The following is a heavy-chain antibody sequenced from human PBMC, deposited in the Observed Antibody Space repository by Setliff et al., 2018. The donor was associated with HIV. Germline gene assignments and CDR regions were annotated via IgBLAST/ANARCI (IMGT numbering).Heavy chain of an antibody. CDR3: AKAGASTSPAHAHMDV. CDR2: ISSSGSVT. Sequence: PGGSLRLSCGASGFTFSSYNMNWVRQAPGKGLEWVSSISSSGSVTYSADSVKGRLTISRDNAKNSLYLQMDSLKTEDTAVYYCAKAGASTSPAHAHMDVWGQRTTVTV. J-gene: IGHJ6*02. CDR1: GFTFSSYN. V-gene: IGHV3-21*06. D-gene: IGHD2-2*01.